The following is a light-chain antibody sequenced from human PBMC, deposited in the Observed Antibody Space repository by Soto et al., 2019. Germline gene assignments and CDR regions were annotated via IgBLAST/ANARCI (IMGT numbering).Light chain of an antibody. CDR2: DVS. J-gene: IGLJ1*01. CDR1: SSDVGGYNF. Sequence: QSALPQPASVSGSPGQSIPISCTGPSSDVGGYNFVSWYQQHPGNAPKLMIYDVSNRPSGLSNRFSGSKSGNTASLTISGLQAEDEADYYCSSYTSGSTYVFGTGTKVTVL. CDR3: SSYTSGSTYV. V-gene: IGLV2-14*01.